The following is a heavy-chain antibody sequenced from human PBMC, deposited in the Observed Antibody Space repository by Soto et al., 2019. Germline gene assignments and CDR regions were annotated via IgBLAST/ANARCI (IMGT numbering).Heavy chain of an antibody. CDR2: IYYSGST. CDR1: GGSISSYY. V-gene: IGHV4-59*01. J-gene: IGHJ3*02. CDR3: ARTYDGSGPNSGGYGFDI. D-gene: IGHD3-22*01. Sequence: PSETLSLTCSVSGGSISSYYWSWIRQPPGKGLEGIAYIYYSGSTSYNPSLKSRGSISLDTSKNQFSLKLSSVTAADTAVYYCARTYDGSGPNSGGYGFDIWGQGTMVTVSS.